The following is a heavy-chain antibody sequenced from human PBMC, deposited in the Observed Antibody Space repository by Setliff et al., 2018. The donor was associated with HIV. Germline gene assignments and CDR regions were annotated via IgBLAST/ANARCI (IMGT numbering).Heavy chain of an antibody. CDR2: MYHSGST. Sequence: SETLSLTCAVSGYSISSGYYWGWIRQPPGKGLEWIGSMYHSGSTYYNPSLKSRVTISVDTSKNYFSLKQSYVTAADTAVYYCARQMPGVRGVIVASIDYWGQGTLVTVSS. CDR1: GYSISSGYY. D-gene: IGHD3-10*01. CDR3: ARQMPGVRGVIVASIDY. J-gene: IGHJ4*02. V-gene: IGHV4-38-2*01.